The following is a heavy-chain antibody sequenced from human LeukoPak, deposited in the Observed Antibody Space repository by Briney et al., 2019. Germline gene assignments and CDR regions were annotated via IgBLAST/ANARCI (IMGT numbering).Heavy chain of an antibody. CDR1: GYTFTNYG. J-gene: IGHJ5*02. V-gene: IGHV1-18*01. Sequence: ASVKVSCKASGYTFTNYGISWVRQAPGQGLEGMGWISTYNGNTNYAQKLQGRVTMTTDTSTSTAYMELRSLRSDDTAVYYCARYTYRVGPQGPWGQGTLVTVSS. CDR3: ARYTYRVGPQGP. D-gene: IGHD3-16*02. CDR2: ISTYNGNT.